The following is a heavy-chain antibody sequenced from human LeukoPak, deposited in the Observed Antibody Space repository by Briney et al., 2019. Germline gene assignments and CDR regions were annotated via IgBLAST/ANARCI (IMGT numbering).Heavy chain of an antibody. J-gene: IGHJ5*01. V-gene: IGHV3-7*01. CDR3: ARGPKVVPAAKVNWFDS. Sequence: PGGSLRLSCAASGFTDSSNYMSWVRQAPGKGLEWVANLKQDGSEKYYVDSVKGRFTISRDNAKNSLYLQMNSLRAEDTAVYYCARGPKVVPAAKVNWFDSWGQGTLVTVSS. D-gene: IGHD2-2*01. CDR2: LKQDGSEK. CDR1: GFTDSSNY.